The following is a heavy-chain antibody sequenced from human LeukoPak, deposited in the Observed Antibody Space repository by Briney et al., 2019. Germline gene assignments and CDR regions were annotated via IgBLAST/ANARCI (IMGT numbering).Heavy chain of an antibody. V-gene: IGHV3-9*01. J-gene: IGHJ6*03. CDR1: GFTFDNYW. Sequence: GRSLRLSCAASGFTFDNYWMHWVRQAPGEGLEWVAGIRWNSGGIGYADLVKGRFTVSRDNAKNPLYLQMNSLRAEDTALYNCAKASPSCRSNSCGKRFSYYMDVSGKGTTVSAS. CDR2: IRWNSGGI. CDR3: AKASPSCRSNSCGKRFSYYMDV. D-gene: IGHD2-2*01.